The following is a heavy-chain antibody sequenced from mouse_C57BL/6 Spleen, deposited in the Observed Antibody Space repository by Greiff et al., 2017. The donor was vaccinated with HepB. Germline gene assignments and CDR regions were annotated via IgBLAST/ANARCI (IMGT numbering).Heavy chain of an antibody. J-gene: IGHJ3*01. D-gene: IGHD5-1*01. CDR3: ARQGSSYLPFAY. V-gene: IGHV1-69*01. CDR2: IDPSDSYT. CDR1: GYTFTSYW. Sequence: QVQLKQPGAELVMPGASVKLSCKASGYTFTSYWMHWVKQRPGQGLEWIGEIDPSDSYTNYNQKFKGKSTLTVDKSSSTAYMQLSSLTSEDSAVYYCARQGSSYLPFAYWGQGTLVTVSA.